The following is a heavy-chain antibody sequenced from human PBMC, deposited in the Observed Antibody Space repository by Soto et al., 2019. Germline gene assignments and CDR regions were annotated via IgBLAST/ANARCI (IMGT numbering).Heavy chain of an antibody. Sequence: SETLSLTCTVSGGSISSGGYYWSWIRQHPGKGLEWIGYIYYSGSTYYNPSLKSRVTISVDTSKNQFSLKLSSVTAADTAVYYCARETYYYDSSGYGNAFDIWGQGTMVTVSS. D-gene: IGHD3-22*01. CDR3: ARETYYYDSSGYGNAFDI. V-gene: IGHV4-31*03. J-gene: IGHJ3*02. CDR1: GGSISSGGYY. CDR2: IYYSGST.